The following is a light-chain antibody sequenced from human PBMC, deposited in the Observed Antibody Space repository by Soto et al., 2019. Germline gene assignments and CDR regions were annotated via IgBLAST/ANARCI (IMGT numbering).Light chain of an antibody. CDR1: NIGSKR. Sequence: SYELTQPPSVSVAPGQTASITCGGTNIGSKRVHGYQQKPGQAPVVVVYDDRDRPSGIPERFSGSNSGNTAALTISRVEAGDEADYYWQLWDSNSDHVVFGGGTKLTVL. CDR3: QLWDSNSDHVV. J-gene: IGLJ2*01. CDR2: DDR. V-gene: IGLV3-21*02.